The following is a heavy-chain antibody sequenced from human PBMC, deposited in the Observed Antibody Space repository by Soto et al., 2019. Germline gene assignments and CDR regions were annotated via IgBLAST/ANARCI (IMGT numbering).Heavy chain of an antibody. CDR3: ARDRDYGDYALQH. D-gene: IGHD4-17*01. V-gene: IGHV1-46*01. CDR1: GYTFTRFY. CDR2: INPSGGST. J-gene: IGHJ1*01. Sequence: QVQLVQSGAEVKKPGASVKVSCKASGYTFTRFYMHWVRQAPGQGLGWMGIINPSGGSTTYAQKSQGRVTMTRETSTSTVYRELSSLRSENTAVYYCARDRDYGDYALQHWGQGTLVTVSS.